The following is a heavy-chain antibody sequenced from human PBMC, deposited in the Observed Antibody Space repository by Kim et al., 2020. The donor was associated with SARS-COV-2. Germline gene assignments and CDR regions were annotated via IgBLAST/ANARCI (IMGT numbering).Heavy chain of an antibody. D-gene: IGHD2-15*01. J-gene: IGHJ4*02. Sequence: ASVKVSCKASGYTFTGYYMHWVRQAPGQGLEWMGWINPNSGGTNYAQKFQGRVTMTRDTSISTAYMELSRLRSDDTAVYYCARDNCSGGSCYGQGPLGFDYWGQGTLVTVSS. V-gene: IGHV1-2*02. CDR1: GYTFTGYY. CDR2: INPNSGGT. CDR3: ARDNCSGGSCYGQGPLGFDY.